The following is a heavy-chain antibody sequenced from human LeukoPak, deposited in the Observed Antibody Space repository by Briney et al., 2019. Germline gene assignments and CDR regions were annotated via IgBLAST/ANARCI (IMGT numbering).Heavy chain of an antibody. V-gene: IGHV4-34*01. CDR2: INHSGST. CDR3: ARRGRSLLWFGEPKDWFDP. D-gene: IGHD3-10*01. CDR1: GGSFSGYY. J-gene: IGHJ5*02. Sequence: SETLSLTCAVYGGSFSGYYWSWIRQPPGKGLEWIGEINHSGSTNYNPSLKSRVTISVHTSKNQFSLKLSSVTAADTAVYYCARRGRSLLWFGEPKDWFDPWGQGTLVTVSS.